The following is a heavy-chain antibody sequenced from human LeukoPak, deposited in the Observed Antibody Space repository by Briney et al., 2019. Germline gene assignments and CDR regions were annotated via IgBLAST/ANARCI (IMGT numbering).Heavy chain of an antibody. Sequence: GGSLRLSCAASGFTFSSYAMSWVRQAPGKGVEWVSAISGSGGSTYYADSVKGRFTISRDNSKNTLYLQMNSLRAEDTAVYYCAKAATFGLLYHSFDYWGQGTLVTVSS. CDR2: ISGSGGST. J-gene: IGHJ4*02. D-gene: IGHD3-16*01. CDR1: GFTFSSYA. CDR3: AKAATFGLLYHSFDY. V-gene: IGHV3-23*01.